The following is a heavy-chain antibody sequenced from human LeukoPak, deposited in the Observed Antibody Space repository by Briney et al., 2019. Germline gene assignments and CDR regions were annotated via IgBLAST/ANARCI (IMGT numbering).Heavy chain of an antibody. D-gene: IGHD4-17*01. J-gene: IGHJ5*02. CDR3: VKDRYGDYGRNWFDP. Sequence: GGSLRLSCAASGFTFSSYGIHWVRQAPGKGLEWVAFIRYDGSNKYYADSVKGRFTISRDNAKNSLYLQMNSLRAEDTALYYCVKDRYGDYGRNWFDPWGQGTLVTVSS. V-gene: IGHV3-30*02. CDR1: GFTFSSYG. CDR2: IRYDGSNK.